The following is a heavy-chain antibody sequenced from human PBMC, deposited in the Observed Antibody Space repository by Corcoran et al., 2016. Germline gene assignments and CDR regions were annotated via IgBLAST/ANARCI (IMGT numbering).Heavy chain of an antibody. CDR2: IWYDGSNS. V-gene: IGHV3-33*03. CDR1: GFTFRNFG. CDR3: ATVRGSISSQWYFDL. Sequence: QVQLVESGGGVVQPGQSLRLSCAASGFTFRNFGMVWVRQAPGKGLEWVAIIWYDGSNSYYTDSVKGRFTISRDNSKNTLYLQMNSLRVEATAIYYCATVRGSISSQWYFDLWGRGTLVTVSS. D-gene: IGHD3-3*02. J-gene: IGHJ2*01.